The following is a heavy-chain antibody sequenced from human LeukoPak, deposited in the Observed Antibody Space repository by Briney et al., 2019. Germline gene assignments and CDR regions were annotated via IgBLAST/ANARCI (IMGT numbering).Heavy chain of an antibody. Sequence: ASVKVSCKASGYTFTSYGISWVRQAPGQGLEWMGWISAYNGNTNYAQKLQGRVTMTTDTSTSTAYMELRSLRSDDTAVCYCARGELRFLEWLPNYWGQGTLVTVSS. D-gene: IGHD3-3*01. CDR3: ARGELRFLEWLPNY. CDR1: GYTFTSYG. V-gene: IGHV1-18*01. CDR2: ISAYNGNT. J-gene: IGHJ4*02.